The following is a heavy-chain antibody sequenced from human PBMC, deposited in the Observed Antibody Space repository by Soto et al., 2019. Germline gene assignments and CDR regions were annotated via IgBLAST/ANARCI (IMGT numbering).Heavy chain of an antibody. CDR2: IKSKTDGGTT. J-gene: IGHJ6*02. D-gene: IGHD3-9*01. Sequence: GGSLRLSCAASGFTFSNAWMNWVRQAPGKGLEWVGRIKSKTDGGTTDYAAPVKGRFTISRDDSKNTRYLQMNSLKTEDTAVYYCTTSYYDILTGLNYYYYYGMDVWGQGTTVTVSS. CDR1: GFTFSNAW. CDR3: TTSYYDILTGLNYYYYYGMDV. V-gene: IGHV3-15*07.